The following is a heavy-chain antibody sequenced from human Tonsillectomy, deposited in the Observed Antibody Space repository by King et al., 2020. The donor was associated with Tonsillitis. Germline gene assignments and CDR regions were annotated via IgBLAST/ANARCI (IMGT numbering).Heavy chain of an antibody. Sequence: VQMVESGAEVKKPGESLKIFCKGYGYSFTSYWIGWVRKMPGKGLEWMGIIYNGDSDTRYSPSFQGQVTISADKSISTAYLQWSSLKASDTAMYYCAGLGGGGAGDGLLDYWGQGTLVTVSS. V-gene: IGHV5-51*03. CDR1: GYSFTSYW. J-gene: IGHJ4*02. D-gene: IGHD2-21*02. CDR3: AGLGGGGAGDGLLDY. CDR2: IYNGDSDT.